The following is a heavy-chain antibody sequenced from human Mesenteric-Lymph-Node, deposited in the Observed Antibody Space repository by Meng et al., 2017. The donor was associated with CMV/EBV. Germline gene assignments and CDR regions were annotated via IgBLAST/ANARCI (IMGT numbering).Heavy chain of an antibody. V-gene: IGHV4-59*01. CDR2: IYYIGST. CDR1: GDSINNYY. D-gene: IGHD2-2*01. CDR3: ARDHYCSSTSCYGYFDY. Sequence: SETLSLTCTVSGDSINNYYWTWIRQPPGKGLEWIGYIYYIGSTDYNPSLRSRVTISLDTSKNQFSLKLTSVTAADTAVYYCARDHYCSSTSCYGYFDYWGQGTLVTVSS. J-gene: IGHJ4*02.